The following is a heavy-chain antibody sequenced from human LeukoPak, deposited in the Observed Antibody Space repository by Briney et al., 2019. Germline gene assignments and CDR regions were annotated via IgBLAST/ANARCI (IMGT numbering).Heavy chain of an antibody. J-gene: IGHJ6*03. CDR3: ARSVLEAVYYYYYMDV. V-gene: IGHV4-59*11. Sequence: SETLSLTCTVSGGAISSHYWSWIRQPPGKGLDWIGYIHYSGSTNYNPSLKSRVTISVDTSKHQFSLKLSSVTAADTAVYYCARSVLEAVYYYYYMDVWGKGTTVTVSS. CDR1: GGAISSHY. D-gene: IGHD2-15*01. CDR2: IHYSGST.